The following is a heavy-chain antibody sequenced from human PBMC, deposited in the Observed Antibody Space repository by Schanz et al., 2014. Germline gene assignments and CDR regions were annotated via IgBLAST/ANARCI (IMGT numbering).Heavy chain of an antibody. Sequence: EVQLVESGGGLIQPGGSLRLSCAVSGFTVNTNYMSWVRQAPGKGLEWISSMYINSGSTQYADSVKGRFTISRDNSRNTLYLQMDSLRDEDTALYYCAKVVASGPTTGPFDPWGQGTLVTVSS. V-gene: IGHV3-66*03. J-gene: IGHJ5*02. D-gene: IGHD1-26*01. CDR2: MYINSGST. CDR1: GFTVNTNY. CDR3: AKVVASGPTTGPFDP.